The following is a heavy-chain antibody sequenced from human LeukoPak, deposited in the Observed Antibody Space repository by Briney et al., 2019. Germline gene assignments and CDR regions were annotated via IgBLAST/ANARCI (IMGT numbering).Heavy chain of an antibody. CDR3: ARSVVPAGDY. CDR2: ISSSDSTI. D-gene: IGHD2-2*01. CDR1: GFTFSSYE. J-gene: IGHJ4*02. Sequence: GGSLRLSCAASGFTFSSYEMNWVRQAPGKGLEWVSYISSSDSTIYYADSVKGRFTISRDNAKNSLYLQMNSLRAEDTAVYYCARSVVPAGDYWGQGTLVTVSS. V-gene: IGHV3-48*03.